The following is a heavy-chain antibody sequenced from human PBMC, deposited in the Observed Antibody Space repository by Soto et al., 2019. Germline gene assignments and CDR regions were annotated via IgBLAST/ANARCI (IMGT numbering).Heavy chain of an antibody. V-gene: IGHV3-53*02. J-gene: IGHJ2*01. CDR2: IYSGGTT. D-gene: IGHD2-15*01. CDR3: ARSSRGGNAGYFNL. CDR1: GFSVGSNY. Sequence: EVQLVETGGGLIQPGGSLRLSCAVSGFSVGSNYMSWVRQAPGKGLEWVSVIYSGGTTHDADSVKGRFTTSRDNSKNMVYLQMNSLRVEDTAVYYWARSSRGGNAGYFNLWCRGTLVTVSS.